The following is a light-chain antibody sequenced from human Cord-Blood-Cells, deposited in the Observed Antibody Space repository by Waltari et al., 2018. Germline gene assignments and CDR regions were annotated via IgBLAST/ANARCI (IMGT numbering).Light chain of an antibody. J-gene: IGKJ1*01. V-gene: IGKV1-12*01. Sequence: DIQMTQSPSSVSASVGDRVTITFRASQGISSWLAWYQQKPGKAPKLLIYAAFSLQSGVPSRFRGSGARKDFSLTISSQQHEDFATYYCQQANSFPWTFGQGTKVEIK. CDR2: AAF. CDR3: QQANSFPWT. CDR1: QGISSW.